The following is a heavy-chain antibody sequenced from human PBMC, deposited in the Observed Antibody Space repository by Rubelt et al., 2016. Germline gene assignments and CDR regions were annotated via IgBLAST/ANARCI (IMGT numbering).Heavy chain of an antibody. CDR2: IYYSGST. CDR1: GGSISSYY. CDR3: ARADRFRGGYFDL. Sequence: QVQLQESGPGLVKPSETLSLTCTVSGGSISSYYWSWIRQPPGKGLEWIGYIYYSGSTNYNPSLKSRVTISVDTSKNQFSLKLSSVTAADTAVDYCARADRFRGGYFDLWGRGTLVTVSS. J-gene: IGHJ2*01. D-gene: IGHD1-14*01. V-gene: IGHV4-59*12.